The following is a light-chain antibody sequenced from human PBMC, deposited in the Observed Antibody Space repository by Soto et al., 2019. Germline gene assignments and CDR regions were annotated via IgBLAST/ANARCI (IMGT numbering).Light chain of an antibody. CDR3: SSYTSSSTPWV. Sequence: QSVLTQPASVSGSPGQSITISCTGTSSDVGGYNYVSWYQHYPGKAPKLMIYEVSNRPSGVSNRFSGSKSGNTASLTISGLQAEDEGDYYCSSYTSSSTPWVFGGGTKVTVL. CDR1: SSDVGGYNY. V-gene: IGLV2-14*01. J-gene: IGLJ3*02. CDR2: EVS.